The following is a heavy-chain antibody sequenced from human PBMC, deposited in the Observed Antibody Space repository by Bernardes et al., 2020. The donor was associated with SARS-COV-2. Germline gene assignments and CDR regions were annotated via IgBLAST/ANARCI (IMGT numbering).Heavy chain of an antibody. D-gene: IGHD5-18*01. Sequence: ASVKVSCKASGYIFSIYGISWVRQAPGQGLEWMGWISAYNGNTNYAENLQGRVTMTTDTSTSTAYMELTSLRSDDTAVYFCARVEHGGYSYGALFDSWGQGTLVTVSS. J-gene: IGHJ4*02. CDR2: ISAYNGNT. V-gene: IGHV1-18*04. CDR3: ARVEHGGYSYGALFDS. CDR1: GYIFSIYG.